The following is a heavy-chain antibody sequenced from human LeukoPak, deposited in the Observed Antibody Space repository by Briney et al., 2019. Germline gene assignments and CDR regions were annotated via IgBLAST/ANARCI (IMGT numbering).Heavy chain of an antibody. Sequence: GASVNLSCKSSGYTFTGYYMHRVRQAPGQGHGWMGWINPNSGGANYSQTVQGRVTMTSDTAISTASMELSMLRSDDTAMYYCAKDLAKAGTTFHAYDIWGQGTMVTVSS. J-gene: IGHJ3*02. V-gene: IGHV1-2*02. D-gene: IGHD6-13*01. CDR1: GYTFTGYY. CDR2: INPNSGGA. CDR3: AKDLAKAGTTFHAYDI.